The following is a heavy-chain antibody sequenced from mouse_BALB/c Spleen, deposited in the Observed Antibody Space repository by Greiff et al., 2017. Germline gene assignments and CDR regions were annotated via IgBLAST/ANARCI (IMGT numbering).Heavy chain of an antibody. CDR2: ISSGGST. V-gene: IGHV5-6-5*01. D-gene: IGHD2-4*01. CDR1: GFTFSSYA. Sequence: EVQLVESGGGLVKPGGSLKLSCAASGFTFSSYAMSWVRQTPEKRLEWVASISSGGSTYYPDSVKGRFTISRDNARNILYLQMSSLRSEDTAMYYCARGRDYDYPWFAYWGQGTLVTVSA. J-gene: IGHJ3*01. CDR3: ARGRDYDYPWFAY.